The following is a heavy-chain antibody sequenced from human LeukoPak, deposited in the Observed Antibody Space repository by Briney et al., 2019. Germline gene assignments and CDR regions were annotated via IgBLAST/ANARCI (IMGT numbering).Heavy chain of an antibody. CDR2: ISSSGSTI. CDR3: ATSRPFKY. V-gene: IGHV3-48*03. D-gene: IGHD2-2*01. Sequence: GGSLRLSCAASGFTFSSYEMNWVRQAPGKGLERVSYISSSGSTIYYADSVKGRITISRDNAKNSLYLQMNSLRAEDTAVYYCATSRPFKYWGQGTLVTVSS. CDR1: GFTFSSYE. J-gene: IGHJ4*02.